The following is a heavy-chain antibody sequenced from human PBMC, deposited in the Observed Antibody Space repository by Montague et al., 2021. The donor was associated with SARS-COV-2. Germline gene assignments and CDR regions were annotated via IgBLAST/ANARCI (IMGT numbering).Heavy chain of an antibody. CDR2: IYYSGST. CDR1: GGSISSSSYY. D-gene: IGHD6-13*01. CDR3: ARKEMKYSSIWSTGGNWFDP. V-gene: IGHV4-39*01. J-gene: IGHJ5*02. Sequence: SETLSLTCTVSGGSISSSSYYWGWIRQPPGKGLEWIGSIYYSGSTYYXPSLKSRVAISVDTSKNQFSLKLSSETAADTAVYYCARKEMKYSSIWSTGGNWFDPWGQGTLVTVSS.